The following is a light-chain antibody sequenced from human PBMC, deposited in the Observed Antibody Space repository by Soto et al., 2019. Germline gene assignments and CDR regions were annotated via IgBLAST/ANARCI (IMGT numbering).Light chain of an antibody. J-gene: IGKJ1*01. CDR1: QSISSW. Sequence: DLQMTQSPSTLSASVGDRVTITCRASQSISSWLAWYQQKPGKAPKLLIYDASSLESGVPSRFSGSGSGTEFTLTISSLQPDDFATYYCQQYNSYSRTWTFGQGTKVDI. CDR3: QQYNSYSRTWT. V-gene: IGKV1-5*01. CDR2: DAS.